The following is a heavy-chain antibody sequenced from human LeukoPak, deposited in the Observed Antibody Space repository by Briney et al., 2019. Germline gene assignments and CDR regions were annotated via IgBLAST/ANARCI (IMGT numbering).Heavy chain of an antibody. Sequence: SQTLSLTCAISGDSVSSNSAAWNWIRQSPSRGLEWLGRTYYRSKWYNDYAVSVKSRITINPDTSKNQFSLQPNSVTPEDTAVYYCARDPHIVVVPAAPAGFDPWGQGTLVTVSS. J-gene: IGHJ5*02. D-gene: IGHD2-2*01. V-gene: IGHV6-1*01. CDR3: ARDPHIVVVPAAPAGFDP. CDR1: GDSVSSNSAA. CDR2: TYYRSKWYN.